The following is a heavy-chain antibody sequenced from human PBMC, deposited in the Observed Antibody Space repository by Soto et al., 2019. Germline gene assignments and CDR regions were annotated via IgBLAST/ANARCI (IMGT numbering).Heavy chain of an antibody. Sequence: SETRSVDRRVGGGVVMGGCWSRNSQPPGKGLEWIGEINHSGSTNYNPSLKSRVTISVDTSKNQFSLKLSSVTAADTAVYYCARGINYGSNWFDPWGQGTLVTVSS. CDR3: ARGINYGSNWFDP. V-gene: IGHV4-34*01. J-gene: IGHJ5*02. CDR1: GGVVMGGC. CDR2: INHSGST. D-gene: IGHD4-17*01.